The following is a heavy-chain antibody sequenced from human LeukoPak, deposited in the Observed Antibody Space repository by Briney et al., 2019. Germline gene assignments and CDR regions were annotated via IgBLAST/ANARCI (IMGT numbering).Heavy chain of an antibody. CDR1: GFTVSSNY. CDR2: ISSSSNYV. V-gene: IGHV3-21*01. Sequence: PGGSLRLSCAASGFTVSSNYMSWVRQAPRKGLEWVSSISSSSNYVFYADSVKGRITISRDNAKNSLYLQINSLRAEDTAVYYCARDPRGAAGTYGMDVWGQGTTVTVSS. D-gene: IGHD6-13*01. CDR3: ARDPRGAAGTYGMDV. J-gene: IGHJ6*02.